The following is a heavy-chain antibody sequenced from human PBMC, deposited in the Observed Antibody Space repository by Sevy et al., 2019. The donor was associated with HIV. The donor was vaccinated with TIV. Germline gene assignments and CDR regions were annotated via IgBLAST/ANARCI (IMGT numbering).Heavy chain of an antibody. D-gene: IGHD6-13*01. Sequence: GGSLRLSCAASAFTFSDHYMEWVRQAPGKGLEWVGRIRNKADSYTIEYAASVKGRFTISRDDSKNSLYLLMNSLKTEDTAVYYCATHAGIAAAGRVFDYWGQGTLVTVSS. CDR2: IRNKADSYTI. V-gene: IGHV3-72*01. CDR3: ATHAGIAAAGRVFDY. CDR1: AFTFSDHY. J-gene: IGHJ4*02.